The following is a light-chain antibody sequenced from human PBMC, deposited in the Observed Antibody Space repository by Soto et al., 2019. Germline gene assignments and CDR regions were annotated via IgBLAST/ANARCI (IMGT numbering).Light chain of an antibody. Sequence: TVLTQPPSVCGAPGQRVTISCTGSISNIGAGYDVHWYQQLPGTATKVLIYGNSNRPSGVPDRFSGSKSGTSASLAITGLQAEDEADYCCQSYDSSLSGYVFGTGTKVTV. V-gene: IGLV1-40*01. CDR2: GNS. CDR1: ISNIGAGYD. J-gene: IGLJ1*01. CDR3: QSYDSSLSGYV.